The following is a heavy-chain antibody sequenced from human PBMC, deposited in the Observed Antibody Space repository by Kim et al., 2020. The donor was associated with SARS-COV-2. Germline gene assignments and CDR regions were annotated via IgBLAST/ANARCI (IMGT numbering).Heavy chain of an antibody. V-gene: IGHV3-48*02. D-gene: IGHD3-16*01. CDR3: VRDRMGGAFDM. CDR1: GFTFSAYD. Sequence: GGSLRLSCATSGFTFSAYDMNWVRQAPGKGLEWLSFIIKSSTTIYYADSVEGRFTISRDNAKNSLFLKMNSLRDEDTALYYCVRDRMGGAFDMWGQETMV. J-gene: IGHJ3*02. CDR2: IIKSSTTI.